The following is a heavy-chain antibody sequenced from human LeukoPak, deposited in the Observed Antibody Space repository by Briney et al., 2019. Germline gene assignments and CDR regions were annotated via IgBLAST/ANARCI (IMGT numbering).Heavy chain of an antibody. CDR2: IYPGDSDI. D-gene: IGHD2-2*01. J-gene: IGHJ4*02. CDR1: GFKFFIYW. CDR3: ARREYCSGTSCPIDY. Sequence: GESLKISCQGSGFKFFIYWIGWVRQMPGRGLEWMGNIYPGDSDIRYNPSFQGQVTISADKSINTAYLQWSSLKASDTAMYYCARREYCSGTSCPIDYWGQGTLVTVSS. V-gene: IGHV5-51*01.